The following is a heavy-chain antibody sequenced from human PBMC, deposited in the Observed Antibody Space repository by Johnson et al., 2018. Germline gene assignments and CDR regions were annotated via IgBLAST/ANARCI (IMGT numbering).Heavy chain of an antibody. CDR1: GGSISSYY. V-gene: IGHV4-59*01. Sequence: QVQLQESGPGLVKPSETLSLTCTVSGGSISSYYWSWIRQPPGKGLEWIGYIYYSGSTNYNPSLKSRVTISVDTSKNQFSLKLSSVTAADTAVYYCGRGTGGYDYDYYYYMDVWGKGTTVTVSS. J-gene: IGHJ6*03. CDR3: GRGTGGYDYDYYYYMDV. CDR2: IYYSGST. D-gene: IGHD5-12*01.